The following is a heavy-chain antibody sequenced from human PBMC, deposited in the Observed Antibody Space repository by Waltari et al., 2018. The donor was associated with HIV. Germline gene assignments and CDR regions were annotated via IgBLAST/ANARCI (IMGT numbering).Heavy chain of an antibody. CDR3: ARDPQRKDGYNFDS. V-gene: IGHV1-2*06. CDR1: GSGFNTNY. CDR2: FDMKTGVT. Sequence: QVQLVQSGAEVKKPGASVKVSCKTSGSGFNTNYIHWVRQAPGRGLEWMGLFDMKTGVTSYAQAFQGRVTMAGDASISTASLELSSLTSDDTATYYCARDPQRKDGYNFDSWGQGTLVTVSS. D-gene: IGHD5-12*01. J-gene: IGHJ4*02.